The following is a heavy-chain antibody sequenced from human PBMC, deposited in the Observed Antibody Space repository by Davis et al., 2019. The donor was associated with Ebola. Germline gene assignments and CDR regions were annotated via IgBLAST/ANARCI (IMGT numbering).Heavy chain of an antibody. D-gene: IGHD3-22*01. V-gene: IGHV4-59*12. J-gene: IGHJ4*02. CDR1: GGSISSYY. CDR3: ARGGLWRYDSSGYYSY. Sequence: MPSETLSLTCTVSGGSISSYYWSWIRQPPGKGLEWIGYIYYSGSTNYNPSLKSRVTISVDTSKNQFSLKLSSVTAADTAVYYCARGGLWRYDSSGYYSYWGQGTLVTVSS. CDR2: IYYSGST.